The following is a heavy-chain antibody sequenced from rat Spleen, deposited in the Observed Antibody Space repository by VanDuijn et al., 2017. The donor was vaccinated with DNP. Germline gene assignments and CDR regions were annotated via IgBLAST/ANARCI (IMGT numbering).Heavy chain of an antibody. CDR3: TRDGPPYYGVPFDY. D-gene: IGHD1-7*01. CDR2: ISPSGGTT. V-gene: IGHV5-31*01. Sequence: EVQLVESGGGLVQPGRSLKLSCVASGFTFNNYWMTCIRQAPGKGLEWVASISPSGGTTYYPDSLKGRFTISRDNANSTLNLQMTSLRSEDTATYYCTRDGPPYYGVPFDYWGQGVMVTVSS. J-gene: IGHJ2*01. CDR1: GFTFNNYW.